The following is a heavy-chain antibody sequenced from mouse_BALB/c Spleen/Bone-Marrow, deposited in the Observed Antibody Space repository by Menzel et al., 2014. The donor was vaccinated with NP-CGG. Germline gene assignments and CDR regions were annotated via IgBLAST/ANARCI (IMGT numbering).Heavy chain of an antibody. CDR3: ARKVVRSYFDY. CDR1: GYSITSDYA. CDR2: IRYSGGT. J-gene: IGHJ2*01. Sequence: VQLKESGPGLVKPSQSLSLTCTVTGYSITSDYAWNWIQQFPGNKLEWMGFIRYSGGTSYNPSLKSRISITRDTSKNQFFLQLNSVTTEDTATYYWARKVVRSYFDYWGQGTTLTVSS. D-gene: IGHD1-1*01. V-gene: IGHV3-2*02.